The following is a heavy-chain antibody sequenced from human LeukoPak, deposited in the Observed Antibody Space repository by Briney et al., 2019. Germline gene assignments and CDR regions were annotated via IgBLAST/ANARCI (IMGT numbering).Heavy chain of an antibody. Sequence: SSETLSLTCTVSGGSIKNFHWSWIRQPPGKGLEWIGYIHYSGSTNYNPSLKSRVTMSVDTSKNHFSLKLSSVTAADTAVYYCARLGVTFDIWGQGTMVTVSS. CDR2: IHYSGST. D-gene: IGHD3-3*01. J-gene: IGHJ3*02. V-gene: IGHV4-59*08. CDR3: ARLGVTFDI. CDR1: GGSIKNFH.